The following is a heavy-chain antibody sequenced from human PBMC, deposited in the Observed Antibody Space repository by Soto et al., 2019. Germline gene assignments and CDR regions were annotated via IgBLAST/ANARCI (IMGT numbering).Heavy chain of an antibody. D-gene: IGHD3-10*01. Sequence: GGSLRLSCAASGFTFSIYAMSWVRQSPGKGLEWVSSISVSGGSTYYADSVKGRFTISRDNSKNTLYLQMNRLRAEDTDVYYCAKNLASGSYYHAYWGQGILVTVSS. J-gene: IGHJ4*02. CDR2: ISVSGGST. CDR3: AKNLASGSYYHAY. V-gene: IGHV3-23*01. CDR1: GFTFSIYA.